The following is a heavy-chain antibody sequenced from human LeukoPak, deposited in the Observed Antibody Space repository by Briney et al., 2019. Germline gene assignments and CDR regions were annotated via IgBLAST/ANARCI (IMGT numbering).Heavy chain of an antibody. V-gene: IGHV4-39*01. Sequence: SETLSLTCTVSGGSISTSSYFWGWIRQPPGTGLEWVGSIYYSGRTYYNPSLESRVTISVDTSKNQFSLKLNSVTAADTAVYYCARHGGLKYGGYEKRFDYWGQGTLVTVSS. D-gene: IGHD5-12*01. CDR2: IYYSGRT. CDR1: GGSISTSSYF. CDR3: ARHGGLKYGGYEKRFDY. J-gene: IGHJ4*02.